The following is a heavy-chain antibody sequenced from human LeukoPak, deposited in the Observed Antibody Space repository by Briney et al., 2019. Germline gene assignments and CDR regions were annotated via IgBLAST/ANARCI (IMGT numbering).Heavy chain of an antibody. D-gene: IGHD6-13*01. V-gene: IGHV4-34*01. Sequence: SETLSLTCAVYGGSFSGYYWSWISQPPGKGLEWIGEINHSGNTNYNPSLKSRVTISVDTSKNQFSLKLSSVTAADTAVYYCASKGIAAAGTKKGFDYWGQGTLVSVSA. CDR1: GGSFSGYY. CDR2: INHSGNT. CDR3: ASKGIAAAGTKKGFDY. J-gene: IGHJ4*02.